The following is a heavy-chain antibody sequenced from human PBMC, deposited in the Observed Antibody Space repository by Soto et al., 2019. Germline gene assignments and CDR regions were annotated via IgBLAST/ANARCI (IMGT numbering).Heavy chain of an antibody. CDR3: ARVFRFFGGHAGY. CDR2: MNTNTGNT. V-gene: IGHV1-8*01. D-gene: IGHD3-3*01. Sequence: QVLLVQCGADVKKPGASVKVSCKTSGYTFTEFDINWVRQAPGQGLEWMGWMNTNTGNTGYAQKIQGRVTMTRDTSISTAYMDLRSLGSEDTAVYYCARVFRFFGGHAGYWGQGTLVTVSS. J-gene: IGHJ4*02. CDR1: GYTFTEFD.